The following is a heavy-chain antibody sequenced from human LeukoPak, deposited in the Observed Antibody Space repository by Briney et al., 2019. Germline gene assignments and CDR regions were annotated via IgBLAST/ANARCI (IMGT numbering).Heavy chain of an antibody. CDR1: GFTFNNYA. D-gene: IGHD5-18*01. CDR3: AKGASWYSYGHFDY. V-gene: IGHV3-23*01. Sequence: HPGGSLRLSCAASGFTFNNYAMSWVRQAPGKGLEWVSAISGSGGSTYYADSVKGRFTISRDNSKNTLYLQMNSLRAEDTAVYYCAKGASWYSYGHFDYWGQGTLVTVSS. J-gene: IGHJ4*02. CDR2: ISGSGGST.